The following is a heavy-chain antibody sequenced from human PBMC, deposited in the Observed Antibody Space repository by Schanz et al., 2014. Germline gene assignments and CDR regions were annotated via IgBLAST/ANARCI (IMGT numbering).Heavy chain of an antibody. CDR2: MWNDGIKT. D-gene: IGHD2-2*01. J-gene: IGHJ1*01. CDR3: ARDTAQSCIGPSCFEYFQH. CDR1: GFTFSSYG. Sequence: QVQLVESGGGVVQPGRSRRLSCEASGFTFSSYGMHWVRQAPGKGLEWVAVMWNDGIKTHYADSGKGRFTISRDNAKNSLYLQMNSLRAEDTALYYCARDTAQSCIGPSCFEYFQHWGQGALVTVSS. V-gene: IGHV3-33*08.